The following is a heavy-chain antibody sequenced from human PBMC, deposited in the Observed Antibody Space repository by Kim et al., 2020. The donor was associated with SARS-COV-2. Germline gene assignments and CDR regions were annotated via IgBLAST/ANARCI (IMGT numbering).Heavy chain of an antibody. CDR3: AKGGSPPSYYYGMDV. CDR1: GFTFSSYA. D-gene: IGHD6-25*01. J-gene: IGHJ6*02. Sequence: GGSLRLSCAASGFTFSSYAMSWVRQAPGKGLEWVSAISGSGGSTYYADSVKGRFTISRDNSKNTLYLQMNSLRAEDTAVYYCAKGGSPPSYYYGMDVWGQGTTVTVSS. CDR2: ISGSGGST. V-gene: IGHV3-23*01.